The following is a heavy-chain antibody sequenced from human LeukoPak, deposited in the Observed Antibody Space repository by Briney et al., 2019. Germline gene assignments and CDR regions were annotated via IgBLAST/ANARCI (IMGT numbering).Heavy chain of an antibody. V-gene: IGHV4-31*03. CDR2: IYYSGST. Sequence: RPSETLSLTCTVSGGSISSGGYYWSWIRQHPGRGLEWIGYIYYSGSTYYHPSLKSRLTISVDTSKNQFSLKLSSLTAADTAVYYCASRPNSSGFDYWGQGTLVTVSS. D-gene: IGHD3-22*01. J-gene: IGHJ4*02. CDR3: ASRPNSSGFDY. CDR1: GGSISSGGYY.